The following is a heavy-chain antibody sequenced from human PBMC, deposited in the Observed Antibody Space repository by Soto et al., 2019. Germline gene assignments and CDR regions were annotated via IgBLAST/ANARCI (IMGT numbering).Heavy chain of an antibody. CDR1: GLPVAGSY. V-gene: IGHV3-53*01. J-gene: IGHJ6*02. Sequence: GGSLRLSCVASGLPVAGSYMAWVRQAPGKGLEWASVIYNDGTTYYSQSVEGRFTISRVTSKNTLYLQMDRLRDEDTAVYYCVRPLPSGQTHARDVWGQGTTVTVSS. CDR2: IYNDGTT. D-gene: IGHD3-10*01. CDR3: VRPLPSGQTHARDV.